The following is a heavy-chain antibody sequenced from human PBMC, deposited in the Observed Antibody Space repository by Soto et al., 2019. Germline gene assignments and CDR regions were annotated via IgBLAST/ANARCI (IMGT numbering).Heavy chain of an antibody. Sequence: GESLKISCKGSGYSFTSYWIGWVRQMPGKGLEWMGIIYPGDSDTRYSPSFQGQVTISADKSISTAYLQWSSLKASDTAMYYCARATTVSYHYYGMDVWGQGTTVTVSS. CDR1: GYSFTSYW. V-gene: IGHV5-51*01. CDR3: ARATTVSYHYYGMDV. D-gene: IGHD4-17*01. CDR2: IYPGDSDT. J-gene: IGHJ6*02.